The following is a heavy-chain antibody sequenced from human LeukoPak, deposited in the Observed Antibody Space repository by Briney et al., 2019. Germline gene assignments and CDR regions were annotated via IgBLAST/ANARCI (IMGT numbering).Heavy chain of an antibody. CDR3: ARDEPLFDGSGSGSPSYGMDV. CDR2: IYYTGST. Sequence: PSETLSLTCSVSGGSLGSGSCPWSWIRQHPGKGLEWIGYIYYTGSTYYNPSLKSRVTISADTSKNQSSLKLSSVNAADTAVYYCARDEPLFDGSGSGSPSYGMDVWGRGTTVTVSS. V-gene: IGHV4-31*03. J-gene: IGHJ6*02. D-gene: IGHD3-10*01. CDR1: GGSLGSGSCP.